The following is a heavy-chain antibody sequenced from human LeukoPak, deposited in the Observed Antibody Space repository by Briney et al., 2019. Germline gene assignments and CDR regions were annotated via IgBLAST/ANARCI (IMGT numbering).Heavy chain of an antibody. V-gene: IGHV3-23*01. Sequence: PGGSLRLSCAASGFTFSSYAMSWVRQAPGKGLEWVSAISGSGGSTYYADSVKGRFTISRDNSKNTLYLQMNSLRAEHTAVYYCAKGPRLEPTVMDVWGKGTTVTVSS. D-gene: IGHD1-1*01. CDR1: GFTFSSYA. CDR3: AKGPRLEPTVMDV. J-gene: IGHJ6*03. CDR2: ISGSGGST.